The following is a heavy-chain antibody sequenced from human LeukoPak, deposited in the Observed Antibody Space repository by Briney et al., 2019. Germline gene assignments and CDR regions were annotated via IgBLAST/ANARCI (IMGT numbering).Heavy chain of an antibody. D-gene: IGHD2-21*02. V-gene: IGHV3-30-3*01. CDR2: ISFDGNTK. CDR1: GFTFSSYA. Sequence: GGSLRLSCAASGFTFSSYAMHWVRQAPGKGLEWVAVISFDGNTKYYADSVGGRVPISRDNSRNTLFLEINSLRPEDTAVYFCARAAVVTGGLDLWGRGTLVTVSS. CDR3: ARAAVVTGGLDL. J-gene: IGHJ2*01.